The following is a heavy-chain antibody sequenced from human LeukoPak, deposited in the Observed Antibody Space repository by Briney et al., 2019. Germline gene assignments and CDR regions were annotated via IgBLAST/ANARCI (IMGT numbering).Heavy chain of an antibody. CDR3: AKDGLAGSEYYFDY. J-gene: IGHJ4*02. D-gene: IGHD6-6*01. CDR2: ISYDGSNK. CDR1: GFTFSSYG. V-gene: IGHV3-30*18. Sequence: GRSLRLSCAASGFTFSSYGMHWVRQAAGKGLEWVAVISYDGSNKYYADSVKGRFTISRDNSKNTLYLQMNSLRAEDTAVYYCAKDGLAGSEYYFDYWGQGTLVTVSS.